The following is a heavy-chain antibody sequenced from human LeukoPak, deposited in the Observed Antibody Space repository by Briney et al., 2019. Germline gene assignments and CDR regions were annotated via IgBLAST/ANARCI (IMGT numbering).Heavy chain of an antibody. CDR1: GGTFSSYA. J-gene: IGHJ6*04. CDR3: ARGGGYYGSGSRHYYGMGV. V-gene: IGHV1-69*01. D-gene: IGHD3-10*01. Sequence: ASVKVSCKASGGTFSSYAISWVRQAPGQGLEWMGGIIPIFGTANCAQKFQGRVTITADESTSTAYMELSSLRSEDTAVYYCARGGGYYGSGSRHYYGMGVWGKGTTVTVSS. CDR2: IIPIFGTA.